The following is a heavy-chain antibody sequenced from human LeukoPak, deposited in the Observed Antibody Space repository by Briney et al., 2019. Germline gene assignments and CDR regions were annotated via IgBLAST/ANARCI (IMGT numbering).Heavy chain of an antibody. J-gene: IGHJ4*02. CDR1: GDSISSGDYY. D-gene: IGHD2-21*01. CDR2: IYYSGST. Sequence: SETLSLTCTVSGDSISSGDYYWSWIRQPPGKGLEWIGYIYYSGSTNYNPSLKSRVTISVDTSKNQFSLKLSSVTAADTAVYYCARAPSAILDWGQGTLVTVSS. CDR3: ARAPSAILD. V-gene: IGHV4-61*08.